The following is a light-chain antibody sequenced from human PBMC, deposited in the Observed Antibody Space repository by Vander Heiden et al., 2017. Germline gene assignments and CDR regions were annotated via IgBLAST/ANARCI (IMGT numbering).Light chain of an antibody. CDR1: HTVGSN. Sequence: DIVMTQSPATLSVSPGDRATLSCRASHTVGSNLAWYQQKPGQTPRLLIYGASTRGTGIPARFSGSGSGTEFTLTISNLQSEDLAVYYCQQYNHRFLTFGGGTKVEIK. CDR3: QQYNHRFLT. J-gene: IGKJ4*01. CDR2: GAS. V-gene: IGKV3-15*01.